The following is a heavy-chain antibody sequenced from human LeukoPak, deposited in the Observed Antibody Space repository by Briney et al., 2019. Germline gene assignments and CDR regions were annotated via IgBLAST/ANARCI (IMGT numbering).Heavy chain of an antibody. J-gene: IGHJ4*02. CDR1: GFTFSSYW. CDR2: IKQDGSEK. Sequence: VGSLRLSCAASGFTFSSYWMSWVRQAPGKGLEWVANIKQDGSEKYYVDSVKGRFTISRDNAKNSLYLQMNSLRAEDTAVYYCARDFIVSYYDSSGFGCWGQGTLVTVSS. D-gene: IGHD3-22*01. V-gene: IGHV3-7*05. CDR3: ARDFIVSYYDSSGFGC.